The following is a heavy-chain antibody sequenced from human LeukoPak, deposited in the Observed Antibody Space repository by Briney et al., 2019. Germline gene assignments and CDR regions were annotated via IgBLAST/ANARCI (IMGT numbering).Heavy chain of an antibody. J-gene: IGHJ4*02. D-gene: IGHD6-19*01. CDR2: ISYDGSNK. CDR3: AKGRPRYSSAWFDY. V-gene: IGHV3-30*18. CDR1: GFTLSSCE. Sequence: GGSLRLSCAASGFTLSSCEMHWVRQAPGKGLEWVAVISYDGSNKYYADSVKGRFTISRDNSKNTLYLQMNSLRAEDTAVYYCAKGRPRYSSAWFDYWGQGTLVTVSS.